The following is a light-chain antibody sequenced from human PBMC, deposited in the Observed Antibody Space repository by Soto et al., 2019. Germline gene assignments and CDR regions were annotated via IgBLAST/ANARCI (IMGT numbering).Light chain of an antibody. CDR2: GAS. V-gene: IGKV3-20*01. CDR1: QSVSTTY. J-gene: IGKJ1*01. Sequence: EIVLTQSPGTLSLSPGERATLSCRASQSVSTTYLAWYQQKPGQAPRLLIYGASSRATGIPDRFSGSGSGTDFTLIISRLEPEDFAVYYCQQYGSSPTF. CDR3: QQYGSSPT.